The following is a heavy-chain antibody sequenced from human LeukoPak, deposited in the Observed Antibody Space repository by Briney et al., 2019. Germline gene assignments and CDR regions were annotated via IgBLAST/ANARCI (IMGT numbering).Heavy chain of an antibody. CDR2: INSDGSST. D-gene: IGHD4-23*01. CDR1: GFTFSSYW. CDR3: ASGGVRTVVNPYYYYGMDV. Sequence: GGSLRLSCAVSGFTFSSYWMHWVRQAPGKGLVWVSRINSDGSSTSYAESVKGRFTISRDNAKNTLYLQMNSLRAEDTAVYYCASGGVRTVVNPYYYYGMDVWAKGPRSPSP. J-gene: IGHJ6*02. V-gene: IGHV3-74*01.